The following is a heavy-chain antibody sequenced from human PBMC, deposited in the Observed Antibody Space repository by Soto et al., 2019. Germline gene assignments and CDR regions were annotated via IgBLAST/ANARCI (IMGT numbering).Heavy chain of an antibody. Sequence: PSETLSLTCTVSGGSISSGGYYWSWIRQHPGKGLEWIGYIYYSGSTYYNPSLKSRVTISVDTSKNQFSLKLSSVTAADTAVYYCARAMYSSSSEVYNWFDPWGQGTLVTVSS. CDR3: ARAMYSSSSEVYNWFDP. D-gene: IGHD6-6*01. CDR2: IYYSGST. V-gene: IGHV4-31*03. CDR1: GGSISSGGYY. J-gene: IGHJ5*02.